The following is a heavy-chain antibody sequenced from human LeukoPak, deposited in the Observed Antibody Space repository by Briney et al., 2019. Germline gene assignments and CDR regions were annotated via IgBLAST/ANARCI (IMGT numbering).Heavy chain of an antibody. Sequence: ASVKVSCKASGYTFTVHYLHWVRQAPGQGPEWMGWFNPNSGDANYAQRFQGRVTMTRVTSISTAYMEMKGLTIDDTAVYYCARDKGSGMLPFDYWGQGTRVTVSS. V-gene: IGHV1-2*02. J-gene: IGHJ4*02. CDR3: ARDKGSGMLPFDY. CDR2: FNPNSGDA. CDR1: GYTFTVHY. D-gene: IGHD1-1*01.